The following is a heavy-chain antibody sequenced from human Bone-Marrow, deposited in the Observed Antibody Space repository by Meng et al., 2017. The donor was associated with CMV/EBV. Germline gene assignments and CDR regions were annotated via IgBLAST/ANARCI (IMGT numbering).Heavy chain of an antibody. CDR2: ISYSGST. CDR1: GGSISTYY. CDR3: ARADTAMVNGMDV. J-gene: IGHJ6*02. D-gene: IGHD5-18*01. V-gene: IGHV4-59*01. Sequence: SETLSLTCIVSGGSISTYYWSWIRQPPGKRLEWFGYISYSGSTNYNPSLKSRVTISVDTSKNQFSLKLSSVTAADTAVYYCARADTAMVNGMDVWGQGTTVTVSS.